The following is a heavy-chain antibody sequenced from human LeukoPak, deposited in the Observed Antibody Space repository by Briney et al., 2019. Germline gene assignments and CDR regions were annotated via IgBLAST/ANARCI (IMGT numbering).Heavy chain of an antibody. CDR2: IIPIFGTA. D-gene: IGHD3-10*01. J-gene: IGHJ4*02. CDR3: ARDGKVSARYGSGTLYRSSVYYFDY. CDR1: GGTFSSYA. Sequence: SVKVSCKASGGTFSSYAISWVRQAPGQGLEWMGGIIPIFGTANYAQKFQGRVTMTRNTSISTAYMELSSLRSEDTAVYYCARDGKVSARYGSGTLYRSSVYYFDYWGQGTLVTVSS. V-gene: IGHV1-69*05.